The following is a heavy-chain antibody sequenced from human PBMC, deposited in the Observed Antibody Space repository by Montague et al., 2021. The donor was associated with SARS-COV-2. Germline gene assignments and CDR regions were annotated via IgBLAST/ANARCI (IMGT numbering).Heavy chain of an antibody. CDR2: IYYSGST. J-gene: IGHJ5*02. V-gene: IGHV4-39*01. CDR3: ARQVPIVVVVAAARGWFGP. CDR1: GGSISSSSYY. Sequence: SETLSLTCTVSGGSISSSSYYWGWIRQPPGKGLEWIGSIYYSGSTYYNPSLKSRVTISVDTSKNQFPLKLSSATAADTAVYYCARQVPIVVVVAAARGWFGPWGQGTLVTVSS. D-gene: IGHD2-15*01.